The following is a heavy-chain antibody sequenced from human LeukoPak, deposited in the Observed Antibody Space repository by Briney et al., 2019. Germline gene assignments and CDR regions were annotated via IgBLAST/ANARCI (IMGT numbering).Heavy chain of an antibody. CDR3: AKDFGSYAPGYYYYYMDV. CDR2: ISGSGGST. V-gene: IGHV3-23*01. J-gene: IGHJ6*03. Sequence: TGGSLRLSCVASGFTFSSYAMSWVRQAPGKGLEWVSAISGSGGSTYYANSVKGRFTISRDNTKNTLYLQMNSLRAEDTAVYYCAKDFGSYAPGYYYYYMDVWGKGTTVTVSS. CDR1: GFTFSSYA. D-gene: IGHD2-2*01.